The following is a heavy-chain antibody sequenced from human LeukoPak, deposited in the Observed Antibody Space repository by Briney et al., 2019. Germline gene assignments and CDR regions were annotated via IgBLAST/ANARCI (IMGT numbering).Heavy chain of an antibody. CDR1: GYSFPSYW. J-gene: IGHJ4*02. Sequence: GESLKISCKDSGYSFPSYWISWVRQMPGKGLEWMGRIDPSDSYTNYSPSFQGHVTISADKSISTAYLQWSSLKASDTAMYYCARLGKSAMVIHYWGQGTLVTVSS. V-gene: IGHV5-10-1*01. D-gene: IGHD5-18*01. CDR3: ARLGKSAMVIHY. CDR2: IDPSDSYT.